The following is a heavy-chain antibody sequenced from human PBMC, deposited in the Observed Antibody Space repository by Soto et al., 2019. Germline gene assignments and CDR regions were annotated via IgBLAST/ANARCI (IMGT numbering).Heavy chain of an antibody. CDR3: ARVYCSGGSCYSIDY. V-gene: IGHV1-46*03. CDR1: GYTFTSYY. D-gene: IGHD2-15*01. CDR2: INPSGGST. Sequence: GASVKVSCKASGYTFTSYYMHWVRQAPGQGLEWMGIINPSGGSTSYAQKFQGRVTMTRDTSTSTVYMELSSLRSEDTAVYYCARVYCSGGSCYSIDYWGQGTPVTVSS. J-gene: IGHJ4*02.